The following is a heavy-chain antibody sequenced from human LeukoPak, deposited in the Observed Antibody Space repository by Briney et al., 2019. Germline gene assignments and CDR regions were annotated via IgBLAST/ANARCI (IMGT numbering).Heavy chain of an antibody. CDR3: ASGGDVLLWFGESSRFDY. CDR1: GGSISSGGYY. J-gene: IGHJ4*02. D-gene: IGHD3-10*01. Sequence: PSQTLSLTCTVSGGSISSGGYYWSWIRQPPGKGLEWIGYIYHSGSTYHNPSLKSRVTISVDRSKNQFSLKLSSVTAADTAVYYCASGGDVLLWFGESSRFDYWGQGTLVTVSS. V-gene: IGHV4-30-2*01. CDR2: IYHSGST.